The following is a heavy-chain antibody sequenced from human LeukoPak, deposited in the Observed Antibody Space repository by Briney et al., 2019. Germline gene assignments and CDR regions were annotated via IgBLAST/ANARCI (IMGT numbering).Heavy chain of an antibody. Sequence: GGSLRLSCAASGFTFSSYGMHWVRQAPGKGLEWVAFIRYDGSNKYYADSVKGRFTISRDNSKNTLYLQMNSLRAEDTAVYYCASYNTAMAWDFYYYYYMDVWGKGTTVTISS. CDR3: ASYNTAMAWDFYYYYYMDV. D-gene: IGHD5-18*01. J-gene: IGHJ6*03. V-gene: IGHV3-30*02. CDR2: IRYDGSNK. CDR1: GFTFSSYG.